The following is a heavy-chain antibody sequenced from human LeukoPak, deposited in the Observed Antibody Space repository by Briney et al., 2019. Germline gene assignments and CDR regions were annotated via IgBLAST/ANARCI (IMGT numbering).Heavy chain of an antibody. V-gene: IGHV3-64*01. CDR2: ISTNGGST. Sequence: GGSLRLSCAASGFTFSHYAMHWVRQAPGKGLEYVSAISTNGGSTYYANSVKGRFTISRDNSKNTLYLQMGSLRAEDMAVYHCARDEFLGAFDIWGQGTMVTVSS. CDR1: GFTFSHYA. CDR3: ARDEFLGAFDI. J-gene: IGHJ3*02. D-gene: IGHD3-10*01.